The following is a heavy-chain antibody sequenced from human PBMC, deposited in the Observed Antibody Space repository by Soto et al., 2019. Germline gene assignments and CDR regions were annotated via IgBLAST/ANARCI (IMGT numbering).Heavy chain of an antibody. J-gene: IGHJ6*02. V-gene: IGHV1-46*03. CDR3: ARGYCSGGSCYGLWNYYYAMDV. CDR2: INPSGGST. Sequence: ASVTLSCKESVYTFTSYGRSCVRQANEQGLEWMGIINPSGGSTRYAQKFQGRVTMTRDTSTSTLYMELSSLRSEDTAVYYCARGYCSGGSCYGLWNYYYAMDVWGQGTTVTVSS. CDR1: VYTFTSYG. D-gene: IGHD2-15*01.